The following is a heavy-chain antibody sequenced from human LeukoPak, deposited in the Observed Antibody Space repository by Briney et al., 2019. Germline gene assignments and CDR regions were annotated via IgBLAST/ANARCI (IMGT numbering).Heavy chain of an antibody. V-gene: IGHV1-2*02. CDR2: INPNSGGT. CDR3: ASAYTAMALFDY. Sequence: ASVKVSCKASGYTFTGYHMHWVRQAPGQGLEWMGWINPNSGGTNYAQKFQGRVTMTRDTSISTAYMELSRLRSDDTAVYYCASAYTAMALFDYWGQGTLVTVSS. D-gene: IGHD5-18*01. CDR1: GYTFTGYH. J-gene: IGHJ4*02.